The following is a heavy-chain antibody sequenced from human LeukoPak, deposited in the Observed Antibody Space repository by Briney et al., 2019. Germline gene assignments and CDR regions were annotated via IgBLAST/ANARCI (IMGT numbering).Heavy chain of an antibody. CDR3: ARGRIAARPYYFDY. D-gene: IGHD6-6*01. V-gene: IGHV3-21*01. CDR1: GFTFSSYS. CDR2: ISGSSSYI. Sequence: GGSLRLSCAASGFTFSSYSMNWVRQAPGKGLEWVSSISGSSSYIYYADSVKGRFTISRDNAKNSLYLQMNSLRAEDTAVYYCARGRIAARPYYFDYWGQGTLVTVSS. J-gene: IGHJ4*02.